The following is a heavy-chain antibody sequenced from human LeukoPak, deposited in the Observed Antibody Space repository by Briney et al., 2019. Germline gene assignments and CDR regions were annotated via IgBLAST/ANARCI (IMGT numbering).Heavy chain of an antibody. CDR2: IRYDGSNK. Sequence: PGGSLRLSCAASGFTFSSYGMHWVRQAPGKGLEWLAFIRYDGSNKYYADSVKGRFTISRDNSKKTLYLQMNSLRAEDTAVYYCAKVGPVVVIYHPFDIWGQGTMVTVSS. J-gene: IGHJ3*02. CDR1: GFTFSSYG. V-gene: IGHV3-30*02. CDR3: AKVGPVVVIYHPFDI. D-gene: IGHD3-22*01.